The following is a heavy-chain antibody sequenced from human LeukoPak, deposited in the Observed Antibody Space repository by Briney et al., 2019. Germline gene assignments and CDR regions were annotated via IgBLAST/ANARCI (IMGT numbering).Heavy chain of an antibody. CDR1: GFTFSNNG. J-gene: IGHJ4*02. Sequence: GGTLRLSSSASGFTFSNNGMSWVRHAPGKGLEGVSTISARGSSTYYADSVKGRLTISIDNSRDTLYLQMNSLGVDDTAMYYSARDSPEPYYYFGSGSYFHSWGQGTLVTVSS. CDR3: ARDSPEPYYYFGSGSYFHS. D-gene: IGHD3-10*01. CDR2: ISARGSST. V-gene: IGHV3-23*01.